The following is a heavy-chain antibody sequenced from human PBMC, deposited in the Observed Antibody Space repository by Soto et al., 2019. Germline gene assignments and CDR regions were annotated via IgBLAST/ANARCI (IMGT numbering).Heavy chain of an antibody. CDR1: GFSFSYFW. Sequence: GGSLRLSCEASGFSFSYFWMTWVRQAPGKGLEWVANIKQDGNEKYYVDSVKGRFTISRDNARNSLYLQMNRLRAENTAVYYCARQKTKTGSSFIDYWGQGTLVTVSS. J-gene: IGHJ4*02. D-gene: IGHD1-1*01. V-gene: IGHV3-7*03. CDR2: IKQDGNEK. CDR3: ARQKTKTGSSFIDY.